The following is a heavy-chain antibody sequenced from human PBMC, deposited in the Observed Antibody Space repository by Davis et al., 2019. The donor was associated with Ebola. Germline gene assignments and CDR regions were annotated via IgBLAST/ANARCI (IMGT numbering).Heavy chain of an antibody. CDR3: ARGQSPVWGSYRYSPFDY. J-gene: IGHJ4*02. CDR1: GGTFSSYA. Sequence: AASVKVSCKASGGTFSSYAISWVRQAPGQGLEWMGIINPSGDSTSYAQKFQGRVTMTRDTSTSTVYMELSSLRSEDTAVYYCARGQSPVWGSYRYSPFDYWGQGTLVTVSS. CDR2: INPSGDST. V-gene: IGHV1-46*01. D-gene: IGHD3-16*02.